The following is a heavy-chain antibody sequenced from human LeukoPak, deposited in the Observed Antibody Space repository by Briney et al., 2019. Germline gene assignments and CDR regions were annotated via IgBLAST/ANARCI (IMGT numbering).Heavy chain of an antibody. J-gene: IGHJ5*02. CDR2: IYYSGST. Sequence: SETLSLTCTVSGGSISSYYWSWIRQPPGKGLEWIGHIYYSGSTNYNPSLKSRVTISVDTSKNQFSLKLSSVTAADTAVYYCARGPYCSSTSCYLNWFDPWGQGTLVTVSS. CDR3: ARGPYCSSTSCYLNWFDP. D-gene: IGHD2-2*01. V-gene: IGHV4-59*12. CDR1: GGSISSYY.